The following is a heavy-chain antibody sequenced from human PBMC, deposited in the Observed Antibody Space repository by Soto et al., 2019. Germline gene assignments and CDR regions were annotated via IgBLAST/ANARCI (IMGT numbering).Heavy chain of an antibody. V-gene: IGHV4-61*01. CDR3: RGRPTYYDFGNWFDP. CDR2: IYYSGST. Sequence: SETLSLTCTVPGGSVSSGSYYWSWIRQPPGKGLEWIGYIYYSGSTNYNPSLKSRVTISVDTSKNQFSLKLSSVTAADTAVYYCRGRPTYYDFGNWFDPWGQGTLVTVSS. D-gene: IGHD3-3*01. J-gene: IGHJ5*02. CDR1: GGSVSSGSYY.